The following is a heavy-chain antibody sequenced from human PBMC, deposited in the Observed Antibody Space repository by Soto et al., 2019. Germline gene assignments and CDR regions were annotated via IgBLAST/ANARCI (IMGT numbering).Heavy chain of an antibody. D-gene: IGHD6-13*01. CDR2: ISYDGSNK. CDR1: GFTFSSYG. V-gene: IGHV3-30*18. Sequence: GGSLRLSCAASGFTFSSYGMHWVRQAPGKGLEWVAVISYDGSNKYYADSVKGRFTISRDNSKDTLYLQMNSLRAEDTAVYYCAKAGYSSSWVVVDYYYGMDVWGQGTTVTVSS. J-gene: IGHJ6*02. CDR3: AKAGYSSSWVVVDYYYGMDV.